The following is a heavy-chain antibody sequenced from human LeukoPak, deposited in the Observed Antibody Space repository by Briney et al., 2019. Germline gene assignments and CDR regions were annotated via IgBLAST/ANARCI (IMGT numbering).Heavy chain of an antibody. CDR3: ARLGSSGWLEAYYYYGLDV. CDR2: IYYSGCT. Sequence: SETLSLTCTVSGGSISSYYWSWIRQPPGKGLEWIGYIYYSGCTNYNPSLKSRVTISVDTSKNQFSLKLSSVTAADTAVYYCARLGSSGWLEAYYYYGLDVWGQGTTVTVSS. V-gene: IGHV4-59*08. D-gene: IGHD6-19*01. J-gene: IGHJ6*02. CDR1: GGSISSYY.